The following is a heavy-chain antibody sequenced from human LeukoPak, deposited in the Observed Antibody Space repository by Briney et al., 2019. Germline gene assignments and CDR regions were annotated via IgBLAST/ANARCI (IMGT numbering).Heavy chain of an antibody. CDR2: INHSGST. J-gene: IGHJ4*02. CDR3: ARGRRSFYSSTRYYFDY. CDR1: GGSFSGYY. V-gene: IGHV4-34*01. D-gene: IGHD6-13*01. Sequence: PSETLSLTCAVYGGSFSGYYWSWIRQPPGKGLEWIGEINHSGSTNYNPSLKSRVTISVDTSKNQFSLKLSSVTAADTAVYYCARGRRSFYSSTRYYFDYWGQGTLVTVSS.